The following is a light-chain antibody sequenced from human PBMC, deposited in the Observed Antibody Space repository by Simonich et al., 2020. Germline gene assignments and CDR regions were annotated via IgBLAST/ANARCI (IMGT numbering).Light chain of an antibody. CDR3: QQYYSTPWT. Sequence: DIVMTQSPDSLAVSLGERATLNCKSSQSVLYSSNIKNYLAWYQQKPGQPPKLLIYWACTRESGVPDRFSGSGSGKDFTLTISSLQAEDVAVYYCQQYYSTPWTFGQGTKVEIK. V-gene: IGKV4-1*01. CDR2: WAC. J-gene: IGKJ1*01. CDR1: QSVLYSSNIKNY.